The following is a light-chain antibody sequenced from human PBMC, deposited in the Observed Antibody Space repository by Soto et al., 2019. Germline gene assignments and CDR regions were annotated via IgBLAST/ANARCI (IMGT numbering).Light chain of an antibody. V-gene: IGLV2-11*01. Sequence: QSALTQPRSVSASPGQSVTISCTGTSSNVGGHNYVSWYQQNPGKAPRLMIHDATKRPSGVPDRFSGSKSGNAASLTISGLQAEDEADYYCCSYAASYTLAFGGGTKLTVL. CDR2: DAT. CDR3: CSYAASYTLA. CDR1: SSNVGGHNY. J-gene: IGLJ2*01.